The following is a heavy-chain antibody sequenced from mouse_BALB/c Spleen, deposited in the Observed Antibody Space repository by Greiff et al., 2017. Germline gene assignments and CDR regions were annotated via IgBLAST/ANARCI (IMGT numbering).Heavy chain of an antibody. D-gene: IGHD1-1*01. CDR2: IYPYNGGT. CDR1: GYTFTHYN. V-gene: IGHV1S29*02. Sequence: EVQLVESGPELVKPGASVKISCKASGYTFTHYNMHWVKQSHGKSLEWIGYIYPYNGGTGYNQKFKSKATLTVDNSSSTAYMELRSLTSEDSAVYYCARRIYYYGSSFDYWGQGTTLTVSS. J-gene: IGHJ2*01. CDR3: ARRIYYYGSSFDY.